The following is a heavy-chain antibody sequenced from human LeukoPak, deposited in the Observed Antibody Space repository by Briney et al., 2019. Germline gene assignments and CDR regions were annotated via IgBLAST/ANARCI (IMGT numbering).Heavy chain of an antibody. V-gene: IGHV4-30-4*08. CDR1: GGSIISGDYY. CDR2: IYYSGRT. CDR3: ARYYDTLSYMDV. D-gene: IGHD3-9*01. J-gene: IGHJ6*03. Sequence: SETLSLTCTVSGGSIISGDYYWTWIRQPPGKGLEWIGYIYYSGRTHYNPSLKSRLAISVYTSKNQFSLNLTSVTAADTAIYFCARYYDTLSYMDVWGKGTTVTVSS.